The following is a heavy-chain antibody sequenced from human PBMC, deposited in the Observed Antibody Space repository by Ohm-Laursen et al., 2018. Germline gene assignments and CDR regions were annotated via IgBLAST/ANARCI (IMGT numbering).Heavy chain of an antibody. CDR3: TTDPPYELGVY. Sequence: SLRLSCAASGFTFSSYAMSWVRQAPGKGLEWVGRIKSKTDGGTTDYAAPVKGRFTISRDDSKNTLYLQMNSLKTEDTAVYYCTTDPPYELGVYWGQGTLVTVSS. D-gene: IGHD1-26*01. V-gene: IGHV3-15*01. J-gene: IGHJ4*02. CDR1: GFTFSSYA. CDR2: IKSKTDGGTT.